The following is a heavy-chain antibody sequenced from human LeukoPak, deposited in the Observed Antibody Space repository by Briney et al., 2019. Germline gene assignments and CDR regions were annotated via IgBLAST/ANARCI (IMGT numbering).Heavy chain of an antibody. CDR3: ARDPFGYYMDV. Sequence: GGSLRLSCAASGFTFSSYSMNWVRQAPGKGLEWVSSISSSSSYIYYADSVKGRFTISRDNAKNPLYLQMNSLRAEDTAVYYCARDPFGYYMDVWGKGTTVTVSS. CDR1: GFTFSSYS. V-gene: IGHV3-21*01. CDR2: ISSSSSYI. D-gene: IGHD3-16*01. J-gene: IGHJ6*03.